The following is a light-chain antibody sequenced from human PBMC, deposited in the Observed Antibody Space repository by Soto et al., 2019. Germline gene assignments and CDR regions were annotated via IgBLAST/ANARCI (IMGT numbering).Light chain of an antibody. Sequence: QSVLTQPPSVSGTPGQRVTIFCSGSSSNIGSNTVNWYQQFPGTAPKLLIYSNTQRPSGVPARFSGSKSGTSASLAISELQSEDEADYYCASWDDSLDGHVLGYGTKGT. J-gene: IGLJ1*01. V-gene: IGLV1-44*01. CDR1: SSNIGSNT. CDR2: SNT. CDR3: ASWDDSLDGHV.